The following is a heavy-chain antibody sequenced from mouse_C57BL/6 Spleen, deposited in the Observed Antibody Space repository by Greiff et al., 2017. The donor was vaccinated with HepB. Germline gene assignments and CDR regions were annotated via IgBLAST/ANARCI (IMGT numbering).Heavy chain of an antibody. CDR3: ASLGSGFDY. D-gene: IGHD3-2*02. V-gene: IGHV14-2*01. CDR2: IDPEDGET. Sequence: VQLQQSGAELVKPGASVKLSCTASGFNIKDYYMHWVKQRTEQGLEWIGRIDPEDGETKYAPKFPGKATITAYTSSNTAYLQLSSLTSEDTAVYYCASLGSGFDYWGQGTTLTVSS. CDR1: GFNIKDYY. J-gene: IGHJ2*01.